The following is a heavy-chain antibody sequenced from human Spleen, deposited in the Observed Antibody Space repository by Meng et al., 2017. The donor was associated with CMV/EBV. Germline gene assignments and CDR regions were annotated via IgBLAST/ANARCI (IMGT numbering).Heavy chain of an antibody. D-gene: IGHD3-22*01. CDR2: IIPILGTA. CDR3: ARGDSSAYFTTTFDY. CDR1: GGTFSSHG. J-gene: IGHJ4*02. V-gene: IGHV1-69*05. Sequence: SVKVSCKASGGTFSSHGISWVRQAPGQGLEWVGGIIPILGTANYAQKFQGRVTITTDESTSTAYMELSDLRSEDTAVYYCARGDSSAYFTTTFDYWGQGTLVTVSS.